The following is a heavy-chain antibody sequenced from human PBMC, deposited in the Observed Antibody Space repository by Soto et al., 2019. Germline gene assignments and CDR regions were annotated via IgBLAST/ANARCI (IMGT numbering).Heavy chain of an antibody. V-gene: IGHV3-23*01. J-gene: IGHJ6*03. CDR3: ARERGGTVTTFPTTPYYVDV. CDR2: IVGSGDST. CDR1: GFTFRSYA. Sequence: GGSLRLSCAASGFTFRSYAMSWVRQAPGKGLEWVSGIVGSGDSTDYAESVKGRFTISRDNSKNTLNLQMNSLRAEDTAVYYCARERGGTVTTFPTTPYYVDVWGKGTTVTVSS. D-gene: IGHD4-4*01.